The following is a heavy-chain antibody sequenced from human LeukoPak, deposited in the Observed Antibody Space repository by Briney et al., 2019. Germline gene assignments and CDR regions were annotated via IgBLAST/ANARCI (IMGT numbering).Heavy chain of an antibody. CDR1: GFTFSSYE. CDR3: ARGWGSVGVHFGY. CDR2: ISSSGNPM. D-gene: IGHD1-26*01. V-gene: IGHV3-48*03. Sequence: GGSLRLSCAASGFTFSSYEMNWVRQAPGKGLEWVSYISSSGNPMYYADSVKGRFTISRDNAKNSLYLQMNSLRADDTAVYYCARGWGSVGVHFGYWGQGTLVTVSS. J-gene: IGHJ4*02.